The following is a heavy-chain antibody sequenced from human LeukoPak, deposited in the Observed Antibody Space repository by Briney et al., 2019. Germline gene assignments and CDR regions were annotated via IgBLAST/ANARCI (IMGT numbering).Heavy chain of an antibody. V-gene: IGHV6-1*01. Sequence: SHTLSLTYAISGDSVPSNSVTWNWIRQSPSRGLEWLGRTYYRSTWYNDYAVSVRRRITVNPHTSKNQFSLHLNSVTPEDTAVYYCARRLTQYDCFDPWGQGILVTVSS. CDR2: TYYRSTWYN. D-gene: IGHD2-2*01. CDR3: ARRLTQYDCFDP. CDR1: GDSVPSNSVT. J-gene: IGHJ5*02.